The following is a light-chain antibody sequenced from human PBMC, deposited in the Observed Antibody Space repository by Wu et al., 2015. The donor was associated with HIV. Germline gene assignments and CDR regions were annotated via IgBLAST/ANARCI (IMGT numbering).Light chain of an antibody. J-gene: IGKJ4*01. CDR2: KTS. Sequence: DVQMTQTPSTLSASVGDRVTITCRASQSLSVWLAWYQQKPGKAPGLLIYKTSNLENGVPSRFSGSGSGTDFTLTINSLQADDFATYYCQQYASFPLTFGGGPRWRSN. CDR1: QSLSVW. V-gene: IGKV1-5*03. CDR3: QQYASFPLT.